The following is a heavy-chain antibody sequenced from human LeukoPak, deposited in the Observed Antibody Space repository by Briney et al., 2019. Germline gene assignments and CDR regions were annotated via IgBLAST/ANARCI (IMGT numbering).Heavy chain of an antibody. Sequence: SETLSLTCTVSGGSISSSSYYWGWIRQPPGKGLEWIGSIYHSGSTYYNPSLKSRVTISVDTSKNQFSLKLSSVTAADTAVYYCARELDSSSWFDPWGQGTLVTVSS. CDR2: IYHSGST. J-gene: IGHJ5*02. V-gene: IGHV4-39*07. CDR3: ARELDSSSWFDP. D-gene: IGHD6-13*01. CDR1: GGSISSSSYY.